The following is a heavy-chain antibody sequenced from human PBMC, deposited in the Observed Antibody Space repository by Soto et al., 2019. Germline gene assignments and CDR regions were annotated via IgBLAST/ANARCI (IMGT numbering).Heavy chain of an antibody. CDR2: ISGSGGST. D-gene: IGHD1-1*01. CDR3: AKGGYADRYYFDY. J-gene: IGHJ4*01. Sequence: GGSLRLSCAASGFTFSSYAMTWVRQAPGKGLEWVSAISGSGGSTSYADSVKGRFTISRDNSKNTLSLQVNSLRAEDTAVYYSAKGGYADRYYFDYWGHGTLVTVSS. CDR1: GFTFSSYA. V-gene: IGHV3-23*01.